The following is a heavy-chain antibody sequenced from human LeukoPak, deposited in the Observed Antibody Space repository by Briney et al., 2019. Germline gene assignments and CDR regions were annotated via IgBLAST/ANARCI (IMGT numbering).Heavy chain of an antibody. CDR1: GGSFSGYY. V-gene: IGHV4-34*01. D-gene: IGHD3-22*01. J-gene: IGHJ4*02. CDR3: ARGRGCYYDSSGYYPFDY. Sequence: SETLSLTCAVYGGSFSGYYWSWIRQPPGKGLEWIGEINHSGSTNYNPSLKSRVTISVDTSKNQFSLKLSSVTAADTAVYYCARGRGCYYDSSGYYPFDYWGQGTLVTVSS. CDR2: INHSGST.